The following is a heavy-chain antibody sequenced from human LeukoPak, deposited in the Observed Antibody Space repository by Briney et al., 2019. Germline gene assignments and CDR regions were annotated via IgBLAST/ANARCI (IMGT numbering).Heavy chain of an antibody. J-gene: IGHJ4*02. D-gene: IGHD6-19*01. V-gene: IGHV1-2*02. CDR3: ARHYSSGWYSD. CDR1: GYTFTGYY. Sequence: ASVKVSCKASGYTFTGYYMHWVRQAPGQGLEWMGWINPKSGGTNYAQKFQGRVTMTRDTSISTAYMELSGLRSDDTAVYYCARHYSSGWYSDWGQGTLATVSS. CDR2: INPKSGGT.